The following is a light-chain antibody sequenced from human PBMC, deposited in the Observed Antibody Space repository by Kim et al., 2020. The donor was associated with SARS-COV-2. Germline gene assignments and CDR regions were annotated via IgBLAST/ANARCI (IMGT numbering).Light chain of an antibody. J-gene: IGLJ2*01. CDR3: QAWDGSTVV. CDR2: QDL. V-gene: IGLV3-1*01. Sequence: SGTPRQKVRIRCSGDNLGQKYSSWYQQKQGQSLILDLYQDLKRPSGIPKRLSGSISGNTATLTIIETQTMDEADYYCQAWDGSTVVFGGGTQLTVL. CDR1: NLGQKY.